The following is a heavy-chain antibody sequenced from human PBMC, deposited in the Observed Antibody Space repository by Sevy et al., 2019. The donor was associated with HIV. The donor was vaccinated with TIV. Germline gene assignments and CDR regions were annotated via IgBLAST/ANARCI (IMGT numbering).Heavy chain of an antibody. D-gene: IGHD6-19*01. CDR2: IWYDGSNK. CDR3: TRDHGYSSGWYLGFDY. J-gene: IGHJ4*02. CDR1: GFTFSSYG. V-gene: IGHV3-33*01. Sequence: GGSLRLSCAASGFTFSSYGMHWVRQAPGKGLEWVAVIWYDGSNKYYADSVKGRFTISRDNSKNTLYLQMNSLRAEDTAVYYCTRDHGYSSGWYLGFDYWGQGTLVTVSS.